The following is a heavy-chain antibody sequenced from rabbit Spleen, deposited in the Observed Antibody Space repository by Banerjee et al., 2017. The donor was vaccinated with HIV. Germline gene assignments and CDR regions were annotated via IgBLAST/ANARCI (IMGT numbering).Heavy chain of an antibody. CDR3: ARDTSSSFSSYGMDL. CDR2: INAVTGKP. D-gene: IGHD1-1*01. V-gene: IGHV1S45*01. CDR1: GIDFSSFG. Sequence: QEQLVESGGGLVTLGGSLKLSCKASGIDFSSFGISWVRQAPGKGLEWIACINAVTGKPVYASWVNGRFTCSKTSSTTVTLQMTRLTAADTATYFCARDTSSSFSSYGMDLWGPGTLVTVS. J-gene: IGHJ6*01.